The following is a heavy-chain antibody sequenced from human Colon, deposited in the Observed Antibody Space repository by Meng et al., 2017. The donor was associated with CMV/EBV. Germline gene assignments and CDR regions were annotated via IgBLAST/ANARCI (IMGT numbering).Heavy chain of an antibody. Sequence: AGFGCTFSNHGMRWVRQAPVKGLVWVSSLGNDGRSRFYIDTDKGRFTLYIQIANLSAYLQINCLRAKDTAVYCCVRCPPVFPYDHWGQGTLVTVSS. CDR1: GCTFSNHG. D-gene: IGHD3-10*02. CDR3: VRCPPVFPYDH. V-gene: IGHV3-74*01. CDR2: LGNDGRSR. J-gene: IGHJ4*02.